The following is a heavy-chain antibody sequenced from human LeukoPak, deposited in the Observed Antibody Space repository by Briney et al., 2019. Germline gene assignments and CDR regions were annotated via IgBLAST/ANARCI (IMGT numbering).Heavy chain of an antibody. CDR1: GFTFSSYA. CDR2: ISGSGGST. Sequence: PGGSLRLSCAASGFTFSSYAVSWVRQAPGKGLEWVSAISGSGGSTYYADSVKGRFTISRDNSKNTLYLQMNSLRAEDTAVYYCAKSFRLISSSWYGVPDWFDPWGQGTLVTVSS. CDR3: AKSFRLISSSWYGVPDWFDP. V-gene: IGHV3-23*01. J-gene: IGHJ5*02. D-gene: IGHD6-13*01.